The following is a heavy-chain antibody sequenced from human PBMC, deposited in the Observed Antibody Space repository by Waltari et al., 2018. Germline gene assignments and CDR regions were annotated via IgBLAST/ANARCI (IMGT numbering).Heavy chain of an antibody. V-gene: IGHV4-31*01. J-gene: IGHJ6*03. CDR2: IYYSGST. Sequence: QVQLQESGPGLVKPSQTLSLTCTVSGGSISSGGYYWSWIRQHPGKGREWIGYIYYSGSTYYNPSLKSLVTISVDTSKNQFSLKLSSVTAADTAVYYCARERKMTTVTTNGLYYYYYMDVWGKGTTVTVSS. D-gene: IGHD4-17*01. CDR3: ARERKMTTVTTNGLYYYYYMDV. CDR1: GGSISSGGYY.